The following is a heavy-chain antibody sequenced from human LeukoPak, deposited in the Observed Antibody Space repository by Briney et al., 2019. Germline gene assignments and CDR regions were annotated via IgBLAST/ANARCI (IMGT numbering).Heavy chain of an antibody. J-gene: IGHJ4*02. CDR3: ARGGVLRFPGGSEGYFDY. V-gene: IGHV4-59*01. D-gene: IGHD3-3*01. Sequence: SETLSLTCTVSGVSISSYYWSWIRQPPGKGLEWIGYIYYSGSTNYNPSLKSRVTISVDTSKNQFSLKLSSVTAADTAVYYCARGGVLRFPGGSEGYFDYWGQGTLVTVSS. CDR2: IYYSGST. CDR1: GVSISSYY.